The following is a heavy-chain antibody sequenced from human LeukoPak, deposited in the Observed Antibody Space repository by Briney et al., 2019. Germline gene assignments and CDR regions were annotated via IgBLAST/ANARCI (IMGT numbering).Heavy chain of an antibody. J-gene: IGHJ5*02. Sequence: GGSLRLSCAASGFTFSNYWMAWVRQAPGKGLEWVANIKEDGSEKNCVDSVKGRFTISRDNAKNSLYLQMNSLRAEDTAVYYCARDAKWFDPWGQGTLVTVSS. CDR2: IKEDGSEK. CDR3: ARDAKWFDP. CDR1: GFTFSNYW. V-gene: IGHV3-7*03.